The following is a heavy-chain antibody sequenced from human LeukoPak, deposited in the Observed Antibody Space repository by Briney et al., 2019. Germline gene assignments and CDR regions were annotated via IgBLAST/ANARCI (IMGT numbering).Heavy chain of an antibody. CDR2: IYSGGGT. CDR3: ARLVDDSSGYYLDY. Sequence: PGGSLRLSCAVSGFTVSSNYMSWVRQAPGKGLEWVSVIYSGGGTNYADSVKGRFTISRDSAKNSLYLQMNSLRAEDTAVYYCARLVDDSSGYYLDYWGQGTLVTVSS. D-gene: IGHD3-22*01. V-gene: IGHV3-53*01. J-gene: IGHJ4*02. CDR1: GFTVSSNY.